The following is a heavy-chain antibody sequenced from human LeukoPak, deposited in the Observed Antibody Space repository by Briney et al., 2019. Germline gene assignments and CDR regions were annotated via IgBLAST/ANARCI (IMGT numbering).Heavy chain of an antibody. Sequence: SVKVSCKASGGTFSSYAISWVRQAPGQGLEWMGRIIPILGIANYAQKFQGRVTITADKSTSTAYMELSSLRSEDTAVYYCARDEAATNSLDYWGQGTLVTVSS. D-gene: IGHD2-15*01. CDR1: GGTFSSYA. V-gene: IGHV1-69*04. CDR3: ARDEAATNSLDY. J-gene: IGHJ4*02. CDR2: IIPILGIA.